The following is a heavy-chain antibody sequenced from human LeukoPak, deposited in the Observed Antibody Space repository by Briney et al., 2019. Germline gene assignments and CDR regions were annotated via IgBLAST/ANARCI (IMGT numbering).Heavy chain of an antibody. J-gene: IGHJ4*02. CDR3: AKETRYSGYPVLRY. V-gene: IGHV3-23*01. CDR2: LNGDNT. D-gene: IGHD5-12*01. Sequence: GGSLRLSCAASGFTFSSFAMSWIRQAPGKGLEWVSALNGDNTYYADSVKGRFTVSRDNSKNTLYLQMNSLTAEDTAVYYCAKETRYSGYPVLRYWGQGTLVTVSS. CDR1: GFTFSSFA.